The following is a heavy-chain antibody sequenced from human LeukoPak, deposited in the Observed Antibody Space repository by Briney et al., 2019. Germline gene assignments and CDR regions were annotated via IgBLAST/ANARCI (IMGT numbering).Heavy chain of an antibody. CDR1: GFTFSNYW. Sequence: GGSLRLSCVASGFTFSNYWMQWVRQVPGKGLVWVSRLNGDGTNIIYADSVKGRFTISRDNAENTLYLQMNRLRAEDTALYYCARSQSGVFDVWGQGTMVTVSS. J-gene: IGHJ3*01. CDR3: ARSQSGVFDV. V-gene: IGHV3-74*01. D-gene: IGHD2-8*01. CDR2: LNGDGTNI.